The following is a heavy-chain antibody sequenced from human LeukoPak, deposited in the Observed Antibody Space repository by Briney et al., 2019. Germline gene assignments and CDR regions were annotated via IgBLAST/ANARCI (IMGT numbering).Heavy chain of an antibody. Sequence: SETLSLTCSVSGGSVSTTSYYWGWIRLPPGRGLEWIGSSYYTGSPYYNPSLKSRVSISVDTSKNQFSLHLNSVTAADTAVYYWARKNYYDNDGYPVDYCGHRILVTVSS. CDR2: SYYTGSP. CDR1: GGSVSTTSYY. V-gene: IGHV4-39*01. J-gene: IGHJ4*03. D-gene: IGHD3-22*01. CDR3: ARKNYYDNDGYPVDY.